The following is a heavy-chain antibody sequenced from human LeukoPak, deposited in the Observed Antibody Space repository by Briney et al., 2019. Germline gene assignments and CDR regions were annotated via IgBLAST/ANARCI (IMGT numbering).Heavy chain of an antibody. D-gene: IGHD2-2*01. CDR2: ISGSGGST. CDR3: AKFSGVVPAAPIDY. CDR1: GFTFSSYA. Sequence: PGASLRLSCAASGFTFSSYAMSWVRQAPGKRLEWVSAISGSGGSTYYADSVKGRFTISRDNSKNTLYLQMNSLRAEDTAVYYCAKFSGVVPAAPIDYWGQGTLVTVSS. J-gene: IGHJ4*02. V-gene: IGHV3-23*01.